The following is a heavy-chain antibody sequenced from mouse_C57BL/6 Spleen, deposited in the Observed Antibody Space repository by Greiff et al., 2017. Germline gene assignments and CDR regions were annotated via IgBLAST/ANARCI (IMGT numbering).Heavy chain of an antibody. V-gene: IGHV14-3*01. CDR1: GFNIKNTY. CDR2: IDPANGNT. Sequence: VQLKESVAELVRPGASVKLSCTASGFNIKNTYMHWVKQRPEQGLEWIGRIDPANGNTKYAPKFQGKATITADTSSNTAYLQLSSLTSEDTAIYYCARLALHYGRSYAMDYWGQGTSVTVSS. D-gene: IGHD1-1*01. CDR3: ARLALHYGRSYAMDY. J-gene: IGHJ4*01.